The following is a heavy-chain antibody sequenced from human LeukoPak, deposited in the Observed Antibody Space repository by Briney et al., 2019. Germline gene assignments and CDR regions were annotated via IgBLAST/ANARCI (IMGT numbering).Heavy chain of an antibody. CDR1: GGSISSYY. CDR3: ARVRPMLGYYYYYMDV. Sequence: SETLSLTCTVSGGSISSYYWSWIRQPPGKGLEWIGYIYYSGGTNYNPSLKSRVTISVDTSKNQFSLKLSSVTAADTAVYYCARVRPMLGYYYYYMDVWGKGTTVTVSS. J-gene: IGHJ6*03. V-gene: IGHV4-59*01. CDR2: IYYSGGT. D-gene: IGHD2-2*01.